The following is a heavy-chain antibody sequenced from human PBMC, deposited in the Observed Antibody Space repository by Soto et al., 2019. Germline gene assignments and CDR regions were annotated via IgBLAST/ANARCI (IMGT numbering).Heavy chain of an antibody. D-gene: IGHD6-6*01. V-gene: IGHV3-53*04. CDR2: LYSDGPT. CDR1: GFIVSDNY. J-gene: IGHJ4*02. CDR3: ARVIRGPRASYFDY. Sequence: EVQLVESGGGLVQPGGSLRLSCAASGFIVSDNYMTWVRQAPGKGLEWVSVLYSDGPTYYADSVKGRFTISRHNSKNTLYLQMTSLRAEDTAMYYCARVIRGPRASYFDYWGQGTLVTVSS.